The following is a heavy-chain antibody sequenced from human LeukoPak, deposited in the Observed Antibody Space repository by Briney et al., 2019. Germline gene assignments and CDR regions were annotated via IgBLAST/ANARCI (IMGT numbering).Heavy chain of an antibody. V-gene: IGHV3-23*01. CDR3: VRHLATSGSYPLDY. CDR1: GFTFTDYA. Sequence: GGSLRLSCAASGFTFTDYAMSWVRQAPGTRLEWVSAISGIANAIFYASSVKGRFTISRDNSKNTLSLQMSSLRAEDTAVYYCVRHLATSGSYPLDYWGQGTLVTVSS. D-gene: IGHD2-15*01. J-gene: IGHJ4*02. CDR2: ISGIANAI.